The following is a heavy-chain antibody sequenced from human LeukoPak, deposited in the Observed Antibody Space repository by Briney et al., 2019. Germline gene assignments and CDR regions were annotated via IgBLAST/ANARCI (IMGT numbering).Heavy chain of an antibody. J-gene: IGHJ4*02. CDR2: ISWNSGSI. Sequence: HPGRSLRLSCAASGFTFDDYAMHWVRQAPGKGLEWVSGISWNSGSIGYADSVKGRFTISRDNAKNSLYLQMNSLRAEDTALYYCAKDKGCSGSWYLDYWGQGTLVTVSS. CDR3: AKDKGCSGSWYLDY. CDR1: GFTFDDYA. V-gene: IGHV3-9*01. D-gene: IGHD6-13*01.